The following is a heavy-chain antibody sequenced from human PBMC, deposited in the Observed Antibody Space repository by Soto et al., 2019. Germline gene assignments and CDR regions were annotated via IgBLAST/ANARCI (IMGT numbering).Heavy chain of an antibody. CDR3: AKEGGDIVVVVAATHAREAFDI. V-gene: IGHV3-23*01. J-gene: IGHJ3*02. D-gene: IGHD2-15*01. CDR2: ISGGGNT. CDR1: GFTFSSCA. Sequence: PGGSLRLSCAASGFTFSSCAMAWVRPAPGKGLEWVSVISGGGNTYYADSVKGRFTISRDNSKNTLYLQMNSLRAEDTAVYYCAKEGGDIVVVVAATHAREAFDIWGQGTMVTVS.